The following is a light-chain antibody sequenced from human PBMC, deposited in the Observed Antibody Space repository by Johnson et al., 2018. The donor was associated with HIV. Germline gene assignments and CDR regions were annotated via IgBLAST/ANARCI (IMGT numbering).Light chain of an antibody. V-gene: IGLV1-51*01. CDR3: GTWDSSLYAYV. CDR1: SSNIGNNY. CDR2: DNN. J-gene: IGLJ1*01. Sequence: QSVLTQPPSVSAAPGQKVTISCSGSSSNIGNNYVSWYQQLPGTAPKLLIYDNNKRPSGIPDRFSGSKSGPSATLGITGLQTGDEADYYCGTWDSSLYAYVFGTGTKVTAL.